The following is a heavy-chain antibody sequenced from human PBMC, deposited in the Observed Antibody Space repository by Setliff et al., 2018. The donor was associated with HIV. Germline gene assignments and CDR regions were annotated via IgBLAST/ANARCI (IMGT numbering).Heavy chain of an antibody. CDR1: GGTLSSYA. CDR2: IIPILGIA. J-gene: IGHJ5*02. D-gene: IGHD3-3*01. V-gene: IGHV1-69*10. Sequence: SVKVSCKASGGTLSSYAISWVRQAPGQGLEWMGGIIPILGIANYAQKFQGRVTMTRNTSISTAYMELSSLRSEDTAVYYCAREGNFWRVFDPWGQGTLVTVSS. CDR3: AREGNFWRVFDP.